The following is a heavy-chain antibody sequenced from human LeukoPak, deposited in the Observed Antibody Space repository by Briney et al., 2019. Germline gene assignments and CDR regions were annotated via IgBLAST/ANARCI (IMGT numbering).Heavy chain of an antibody. Sequence: GGSLRLSCSASGFTFSSYWMHWVRQAPGKGLVWVSRINSDGSSTSYADSVKGRFTISRDNAKNTLYLQMNSLRAEDTAVYYCARHRESGNYGFDYWGQGTLVTVSS. CDR2: INSDGSST. V-gene: IGHV3-74*01. CDR1: GFTFSSYW. J-gene: IGHJ4*02. D-gene: IGHD1-26*01. CDR3: ARHRESGNYGFDY.